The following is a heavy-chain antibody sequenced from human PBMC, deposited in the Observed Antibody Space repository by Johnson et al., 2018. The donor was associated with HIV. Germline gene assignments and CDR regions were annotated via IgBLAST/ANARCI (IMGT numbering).Heavy chain of an antibody. CDR2: INWNGGST. CDR1: GFTFDDYA. Sequence: VQLVESGGGVVQPGRSLRLSCAASGFTFDDYAMHWVRQAPGKGLEWVSGINWNGGSTGYADSVKGRFTISRDNAKNSLYLQMISLRAEDTALYYCAREGGGSLDDAFDIWGQGTMVTVSS. D-gene: IGHD1-26*01. J-gene: IGHJ3*02. V-gene: IGHV3-20*04. CDR3: AREGGGSLDDAFDI.